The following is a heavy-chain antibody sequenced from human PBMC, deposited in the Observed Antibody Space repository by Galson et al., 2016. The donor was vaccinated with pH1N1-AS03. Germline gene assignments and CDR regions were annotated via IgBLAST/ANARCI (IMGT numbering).Heavy chain of an antibody. CDR2: ISPGNGIT. CDR3: ARERSDWGGFYLDY. Sequence: SVKVSCKASGYTFSGFGISWVRQAPGQGLEWMGWISPGNGITIYQQKFQGRVTMTTDTSTSTAYTELGSLRSDDTAVYYCARERSDWGGFYLDYWGQGALVTVSS. CDR1: GYTFSGFG. D-gene: IGHD3-3*01. V-gene: IGHV1-18*04. J-gene: IGHJ4*02.